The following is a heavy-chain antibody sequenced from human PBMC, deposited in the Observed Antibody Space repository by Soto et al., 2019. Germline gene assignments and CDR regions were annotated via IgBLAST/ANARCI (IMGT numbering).Heavy chain of an antibody. Sequence: QVQLVESGGGVVQPGRSLRLSCAASGFTFSSYGMHSVRQAPGKGLEWVAVVSDDGSNKYYADSVKGRFTISRDNSKNTLYLQMNSLRAEDTAVYYCAKEWVYDSSGWSFDYWGQGTLVTVSS. V-gene: IGHV3-30*18. D-gene: IGHD3-22*01. J-gene: IGHJ4*02. CDR2: VSDDGSNK. CDR3: AKEWVYDSSGWSFDY. CDR1: GFTFSSYG.